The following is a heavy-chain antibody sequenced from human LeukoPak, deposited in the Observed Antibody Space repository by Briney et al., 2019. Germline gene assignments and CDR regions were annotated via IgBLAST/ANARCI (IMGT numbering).Heavy chain of an antibody. V-gene: IGHV3-21*01. D-gene: IGHD3-16*02. CDR2: ISSSSSYI. CDR3: ARVFGTEYYDYVWGSYRSSAFDI. Sequence: GSLRLSCAASGFTFSSYSMNWVRQAPGKGLEWVSSISSSSSYIYYADSVKGRFTISRDNAKNSLYLQMNSLRAEDTAVYYCARVFGTEYYDYVWGSYRSSAFDIWGQGTMVTVSS. CDR1: GFTFSSYS. J-gene: IGHJ3*02.